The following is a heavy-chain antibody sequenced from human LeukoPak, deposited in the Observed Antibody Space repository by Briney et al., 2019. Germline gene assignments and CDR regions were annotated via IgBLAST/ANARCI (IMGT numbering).Heavy chain of an antibody. CDR1: GHTFTGYY. J-gene: IGHJ4*02. Sequence: ASVKVSCKTSGHTFTGYYVHWVRQAPGQGLEWMGRINPNSGDTNYAQKFQDRVTMTRDTSISTAYMELSRLRSDDTAVYYCARDYCGGDCFPDYWGQGTLVTVSS. CDR3: ARDYCGGDCFPDY. CDR2: INPNSGDT. V-gene: IGHV1-2*06. D-gene: IGHD2-21*02.